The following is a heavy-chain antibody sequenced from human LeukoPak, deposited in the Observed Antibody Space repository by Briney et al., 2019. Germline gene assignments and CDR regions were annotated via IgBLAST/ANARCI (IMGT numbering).Heavy chain of an antibody. J-gene: IGHJ6*03. V-gene: IGHV3-9*01. D-gene: IGHD3-22*01. CDR1: GFNFYDYA. Sequence: GGSLRLSCATSGFNFYDYAMHWVRQAPGKGLEWVSGLSWNSANLDYADSVKGRFTISRDNAKNFLFLEMKSLRVEDTALYYCERPPIYYDRVFKTWGKG. CDR2: LSWNSANL. CDR3: ERPPIYYDRVFKT.